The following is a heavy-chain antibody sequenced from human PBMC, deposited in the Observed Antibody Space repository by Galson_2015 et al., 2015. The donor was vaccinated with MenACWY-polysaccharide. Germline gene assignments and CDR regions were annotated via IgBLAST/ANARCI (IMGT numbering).Heavy chain of an antibody. D-gene: IGHD6-6*01. J-gene: IGHJ4*02. CDR1: GFTFSSSW. CDR2: ILSDGSSI. CDR3: TRGSQYSAIYGGD. Sequence: SLRLSCAASGFTFSSSWMHWVRHAPGKGLVWVSRILSDGSSISYADSVRGRFTISRDNAKNMLHLQMNGLRGEDTAVYYCTRGSQYSAIYGGDLGQGTLLTVSS. V-gene: IGHV3-74*01.